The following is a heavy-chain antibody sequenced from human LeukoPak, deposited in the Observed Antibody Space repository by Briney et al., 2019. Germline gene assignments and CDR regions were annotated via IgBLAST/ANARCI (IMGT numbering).Heavy chain of an antibody. V-gene: IGHV1-46*01. D-gene: IGHD5-18*01. CDR1: GYTFTSYY. CDR3: ARVEGLTATVTD. Sequence: GASVTVSCTASGYTFTSYYMHWVRQAPGQGLEWMGIINPSGGSTSYAQKFQGRVTLTRDTSTSTVYMEMSSLRSEDTAVYYCARVEGLTATVTDWGQGTLVTVSS. CDR2: INPSGGST. J-gene: IGHJ4*02.